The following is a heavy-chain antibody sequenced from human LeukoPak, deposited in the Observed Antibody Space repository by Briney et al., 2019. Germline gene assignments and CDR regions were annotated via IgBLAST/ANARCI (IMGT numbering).Heavy chain of an antibody. D-gene: IGHD1-14*01. V-gene: IGHV1-2*02. CDR3: ARATAENDH. CDR2: INPKTGGT. Sequence: ASVKVSCKASVYSFTGYYMHWVRQAPGQGPEWMGWINPKTGGTSYAQKFQGRVTMTRDTSISTVNMELSRLTSDDTAVYYCARATAENDHWGQGTLVTVSS. J-gene: IGHJ4*02. CDR1: VYSFTGYY.